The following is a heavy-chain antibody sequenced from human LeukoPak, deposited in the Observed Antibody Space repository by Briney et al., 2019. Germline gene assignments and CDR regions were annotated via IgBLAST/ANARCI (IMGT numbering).Heavy chain of an antibody. CDR1: GFTFNSYS. J-gene: IGHJ3*02. V-gene: IGHV3-21*01. CDR3: ARGRSITLLRGVAMSDRFDM. D-gene: IGHD3-10*01. Sequence: GGSLRLSCAASGFTFNSYSMNWVRQAPGKGLDWVSCIDSNDSYFYYGNSMKGRFNISRDNAKYSLYLQINGLRAEDTADYYCARGRSITLLRGVAMSDRFDMWGRGAMVTVSS. CDR2: IDSNDSYF.